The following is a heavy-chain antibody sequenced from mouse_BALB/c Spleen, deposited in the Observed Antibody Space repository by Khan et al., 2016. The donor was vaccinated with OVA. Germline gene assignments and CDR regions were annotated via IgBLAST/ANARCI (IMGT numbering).Heavy chain of an antibody. J-gene: IGHJ4*01. CDR3: ARPPYCSYTLDY. CDR2: INTYTGEP. D-gene: IGHD2-10*01. Sequence: QIQLVQSGPELKKPGETVKISCKASGYTFTNYGMNWVKQSPGKALKWMGWINTYTGEPTYADDFKGRFAFSLETSASTTYLQINNRKKEDTATNFCARPPYCSYTLDYWGKGTSVTVSS. CDR1: GYTFTNYG. V-gene: IGHV9-3-1*01.